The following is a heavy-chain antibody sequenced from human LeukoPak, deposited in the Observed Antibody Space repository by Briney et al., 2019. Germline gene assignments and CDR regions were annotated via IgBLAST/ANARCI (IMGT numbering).Heavy chain of an antibody. J-gene: IGHJ4*02. V-gene: IGHV3-53*01. CDR3: ARDDYYDSCGYTPH. CDR1: GFTVSSNY. D-gene: IGHD3-22*01. Sequence: PGGSLRLSCAASGFTVSSNYMSWVRQAPGKGLEWVSVIYSGGSTYYADSVKGRFTISRDNSKDTLYLQMNSLRAEDTAVYYCARDDYYDSCGYTPHWGQGTLVTVSS. CDR2: IYSGGST.